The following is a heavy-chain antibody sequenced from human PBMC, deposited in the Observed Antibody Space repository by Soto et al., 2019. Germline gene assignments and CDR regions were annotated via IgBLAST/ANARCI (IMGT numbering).Heavy chain of an antibody. J-gene: IGHJ5*02. CDR2: IYYSGTT. D-gene: IGHD5-18*01. CDR3: ARGGCDAWIQLWSYDESTNWSGP. Sequence: SETLSLTCTVSGGSIRNGDYYWSWIRQTPGKGLEWIGSIYYSGTTHNNTSLKSPVSVSIDTSKNQFSLKLTSVTAADTAVYYCARGGCDAWIQLWSYDESTNWSGPWGEGTLVTVSA. CDR1: GGSIRNGDYY. V-gene: IGHV4-30-4*01.